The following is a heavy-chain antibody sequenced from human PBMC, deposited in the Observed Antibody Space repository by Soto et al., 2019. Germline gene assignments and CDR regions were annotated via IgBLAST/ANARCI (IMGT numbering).Heavy chain of an antibody. CDR3: ARGGVDYYDSSGYYFSPYYFDY. J-gene: IGHJ4*02. Sequence: SETMSLTCTVSGGSISSGGCSWSWIRQPPGKGLEWIGYIYHSGSTYYNPSLKSRVTISVDRSKNQFSLKLSSVTAADTAVYYCARGGVDYYDSSGYYFSPYYFDYWGQGTLVTVSS. CDR1: GGSISSGGCS. D-gene: IGHD3-22*01. V-gene: IGHV4-30-2*01. CDR2: IYHSGST.